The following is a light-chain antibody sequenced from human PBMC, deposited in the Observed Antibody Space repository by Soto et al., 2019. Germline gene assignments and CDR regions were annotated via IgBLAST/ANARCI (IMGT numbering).Light chain of an antibody. Sequence: TQTPSSLSASVGDEVTISCRPGHHIMTYLKSYQLKPGKTPRLLIYSAASLQSGVPSRLSGSGSGTNLTLTISSLQPEDFVTYCCQQSYNIPFTFGPGSMVDVK. CDR2: SAA. CDR1: HHIMTY. CDR3: QQSYNIPFT. J-gene: IGKJ3*01. V-gene: IGKV1-39*01.